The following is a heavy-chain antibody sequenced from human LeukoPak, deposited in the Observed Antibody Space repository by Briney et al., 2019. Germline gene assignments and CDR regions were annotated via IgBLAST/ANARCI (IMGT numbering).Heavy chain of an antibody. CDR3: ASDSFYDSGGYFHH. CDR1: GGSFSGYY. D-gene: IGHD3-22*01. Sequence: SETLSLTCAVYGGSFSGYYWSWIRQPPGKGLEWIGEINHSGSTNYNPSLKSRVTMPVDTSKNQFSLKLTSVTAADTAVYYCASDSFYDSGGYFHHWGQGTPVTVSS. J-gene: IGHJ1*01. V-gene: IGHV4-34*01. CDR2: INHSGST.